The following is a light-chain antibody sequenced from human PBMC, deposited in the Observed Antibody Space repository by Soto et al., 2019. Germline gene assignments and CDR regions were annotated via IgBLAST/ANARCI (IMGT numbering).Light chain of an antibody. CDR3: QQYNSYPYT. CDR2: DAS. J-gene: IGKJ2*01. V-gene: IGKV1-5*01. Sequence: DIQMTQSPSSPSASVGDRVTITCRASLPISNYLAWYQQKPGKIPNLLIYDASSLESGVPSRFSGSGSGTEFTLTISSLQPDDFATYYCQQYNSYPYTFGQGTKVDIK. CDR1: LPISNY.